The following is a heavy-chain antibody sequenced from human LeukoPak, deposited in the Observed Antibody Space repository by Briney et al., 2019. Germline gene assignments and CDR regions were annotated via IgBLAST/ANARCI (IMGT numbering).Heavy chain of an antibody. CDR2: IYYSGST. CDR1: GGSISSSSYY. CDR3: AARDVLTGLHDY. V-gene: IGHV4-39*07. Sequence: SETLSLTCTVSGGSISSSSYYWGWIRQPPGKGLEWIGSIYYSGSTNYNPSLKSRVTISVDTSKSQFSLKLSSVTAADTAVYYCAARDVLTGLHDYWGQGTLVTVSS. J-gene: IGHJ4*02. D-gene: IGHD3-9*01.